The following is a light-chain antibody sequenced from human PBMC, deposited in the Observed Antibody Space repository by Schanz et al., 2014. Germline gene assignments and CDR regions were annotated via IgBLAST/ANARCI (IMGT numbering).Light chain of an antibody. CDR1: SSDVGTYNY. CDR2: DVS. Sequence: QSALTQPRSVSGSPGQSVTISCTGTSSDVGTYNYVSWYQQHPGKAPKLMIYDVSKRPSGVPDRFSGSKSGNTASLTVSGLQAEDEADYYCSSYAGSNSFVVFGGGTKLTVL. V-gene: IGLV2-11*01. J-gene: IGLJ2*01. CDR3: SSYAGSNSFVV.